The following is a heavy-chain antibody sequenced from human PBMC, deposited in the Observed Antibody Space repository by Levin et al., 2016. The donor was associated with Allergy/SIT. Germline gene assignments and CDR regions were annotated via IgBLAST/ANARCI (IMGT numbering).Heavy chain of an antibody. CDR2: IYWDDDK. J-gene: IGHJ4*02. CDR3: ARSHHVGQIRWSTESFDY. CDR1: GFSLFTSGVG. V-gene: IGHV2-5*02. D-gene: IGHD1-1*01. Sequence: SGPTLVKPTQTLTLTCTFSGFSLFTSGVGVAWIRQPPGKALEWLALIYWDDDKRYRPSLQSRVTITRDTSKNQVFLMMTNMDPSDTGTYYCARSHHVGQIRWSTESFDYWAQGTLVTVSS.